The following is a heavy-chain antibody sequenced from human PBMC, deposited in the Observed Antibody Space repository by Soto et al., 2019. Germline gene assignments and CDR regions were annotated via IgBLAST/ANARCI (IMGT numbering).Heavy chain of an antibody. J-gene: IGHJ4*02. CDR2: IYYSGTTT. D-gene: IGHD1-26*01. CDR1: GGPINHYY. CDR3: ARLGGSYAVPHFDY. Sequence: SETLSLTCTVSGGPINHYYWTWIRQPPGKGLEWMGYIYYSGTTTNYNPSLKCRVTLSVDTSKNQFSLKLSSVTAADTAVYYCARLGGSYAVPHFDYWGQGTLVTVSS. V-gene: IGHV4-59*08.